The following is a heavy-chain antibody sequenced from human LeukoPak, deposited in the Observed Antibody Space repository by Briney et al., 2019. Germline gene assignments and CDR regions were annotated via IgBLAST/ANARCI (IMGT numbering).Heavy chain of an antibody. CDR3: AKAHYDFWSGYPTLYFDY. V-gene: IGHV3-23*01. Sequence: GSLRLSCAASGFSFNYYVVSWVRQAPGKGLEWVSAISGSGVSTYYADSVRGRFAVSRDNSKNTLYLQMDSLRAEDTAVYYCAKAHYDFWSGYPTLYFDYWGQGTLVTVSS. D-gene: IGHD3-3*01. CDR1: GFSFNYYV. J-gene: IGHJ4*02. CDR2: ISGSGVST.